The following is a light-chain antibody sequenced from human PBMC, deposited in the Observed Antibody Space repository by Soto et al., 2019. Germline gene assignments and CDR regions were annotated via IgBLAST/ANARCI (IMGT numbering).Light chain of an antibody. CDR3: LQDYGDSWT. V-gene: IGKV1-6*02. CDR2: AAS. J-gene: IGKJ1*01. Sequence: QMTQSPSSLCASVGEKIIITCRASRDVGSDVSWYQQKPGQAPKLLIYAASNLYTGVPSRFSGSRSGTEFTLTISSLQPEDFASYYCLQDYGDSWTFGQGTKVDIK. CDR1: RDVGSD.